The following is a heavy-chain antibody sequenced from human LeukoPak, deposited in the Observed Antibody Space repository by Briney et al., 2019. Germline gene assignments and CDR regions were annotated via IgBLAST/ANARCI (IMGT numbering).Heavy chain of an antibody. CDR2: ISYDGSNK. CDR3: AKDRAVRGVIEVDY. V-gene: IGHV3-30*18. J-gene: IGHJ4*02. D-gene: IGHD3-10*01. Sequence: GGSLRLSCAASGFTFSSYGMHWVRQAPGKGLEWVAVISYDGSNKYYADSVKGRFTISRDNSKNTLYLQINSLRAEDTAVYYCAKDRAVRGVIEVDYWGQGTLVTVSS. CDR1: GFTFSSYG.